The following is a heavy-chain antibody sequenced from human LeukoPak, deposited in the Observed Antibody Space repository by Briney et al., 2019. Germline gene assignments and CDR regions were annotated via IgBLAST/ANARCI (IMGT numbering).Heavy chain of an antibody. J-gene: IGHJ5*02. Sequence: SVKVSCMASGGTFSSYAISWVRQAPGQGLEWMGGIIPIFGTANYAQKFQGRVTITTDESTSTAYMELSSLRSEDTAVYYCARVGVSVYRTQNWFDPWGQGTLVTVSS. CDR3: ARVGVSVYRTQNWFDP. CDR1: GGTFSSYA. D-gene: IGHD6-25*01. CDR2: IIPIFGTA. V-gene: IGHV1-69*05.